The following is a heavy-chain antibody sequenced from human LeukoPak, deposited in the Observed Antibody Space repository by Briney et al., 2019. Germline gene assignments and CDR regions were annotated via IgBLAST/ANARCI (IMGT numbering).Heavy chain of an antibody. CDR2: SYYRGSG. D-gene: IGHD4-11*01. Sequence: SQTLSLTCTVSGGFINSGDYYWSWVRQPPGKGLEWIGYSYYRGSGDYRPSLRSRVTISVDTSKNQFSLTLASVTAADTAVYYCARGDYSNYVRGTWFDPWGQGTLVTVSS. CDR1: GGFINSGDYY. V-gene: IGHV4-30-4*01. J-gene: IGHJ5*02. CDR3: ARGDYSNYVRGTWFDP.